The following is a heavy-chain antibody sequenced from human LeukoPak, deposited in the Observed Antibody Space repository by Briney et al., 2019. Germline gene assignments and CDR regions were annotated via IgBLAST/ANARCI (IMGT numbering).Heavy chain of an antibody. Sequence: GASLRLSCAASGFIFSNYAMSWVRQAPGKGLEWVSAITGSGGSTYYADSVKGRFTISRDNSKNTLYLQMNSLRAEDTAVYYCTTPYYDVLTGYYGYWGQGTLVTVSS. D-gene: IGHD3-9*01. CDR1: GFIFSNYA. J-gene: IGHJ4*02. CDR2: ITGSGGST. V-gene: IGHV3-23*01. CDR3: TTPYYDVLTGYYGY.